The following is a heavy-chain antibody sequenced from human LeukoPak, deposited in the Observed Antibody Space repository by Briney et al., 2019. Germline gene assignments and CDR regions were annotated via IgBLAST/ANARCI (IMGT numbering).Heavy chain of an antibody. CDR1: GGSISSSSYY. Sequence: SETLSLTCTVSGGSISSSSYYWGWIRQPPGKGLEWIGSIYYSGTTYYNPSLKSRATISVDTSKNQFSLKLTSVTAADTAVYYCARDGLTYYYGSGITLWGQGTLVTVSS. D-gene: IGHD3-10*01. J-gene: IGHJ4*02. V-gene: IGHV4-39*02. CDR2: IYYSGTT. CDR3: ARDGLTYYYGSGITL.